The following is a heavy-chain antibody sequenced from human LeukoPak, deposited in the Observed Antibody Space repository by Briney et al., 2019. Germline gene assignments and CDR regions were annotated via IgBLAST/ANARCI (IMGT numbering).Heavy chain of an antibody. D-gene: IGHD5-24*01. Sequence: SETLSLTCTVSGGSISSSSYYWGWIRQPPGKGLEWIGSIYYSGSTYYNPSLKSRVTISVDTSKNQFSLKLSSVTAADTAVYYCARERDGYNYYNWFDPWGQGTLVTVSS. J-gene: IGHJ5*02. CDR3: ARERDGYNYYNWFDP. V-gene: IGHV4-39*07. CDR1: GGSISSSSYY. CDR2: IYYSGST.